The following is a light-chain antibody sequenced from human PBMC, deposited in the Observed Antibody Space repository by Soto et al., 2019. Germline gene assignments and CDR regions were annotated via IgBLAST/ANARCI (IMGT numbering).Light chain of an antibody. CDR1: SSNIGAGYD. Sequence: QSVRTQPPSVSGAPGQRVTISCTESSSNIGAGYDVHWYQQLPGTAPKLLIYGNSNRPSGVPDRFSGSKSGTSASLAITGLQAEDEADYYCQSYDSSLSGSRVFGGGTKLTVL. J-gene: IGLJ3*02. CDR3: QSYDSSLSGSRV. CDR2: GNS. V-gene: IGLV1-40*01.